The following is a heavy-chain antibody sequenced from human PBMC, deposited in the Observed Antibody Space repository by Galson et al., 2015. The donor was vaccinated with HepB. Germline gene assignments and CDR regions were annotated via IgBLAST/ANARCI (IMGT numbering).Heavy chain of an antibody. CDR1: GFTFSSYS. D-gene: IGHD6-13*01. V-gene: IGHV3-21*01. Sequence: SLRLSCAASGFTFSSYSMNWVRQAPGKGLEWVSSISSSSSYIYYADSVKGRFTISRDNAKNSLYLQMNSLRAEDTAVYYCARDPRDSSSWYGNSQYKFRFDYWGQGTLVTVSS. CDR3: ARDPRDSSSWYGNSQYKFRFDY. J-gene: IGHJ4*02. CDR2: ISSSSSYI.